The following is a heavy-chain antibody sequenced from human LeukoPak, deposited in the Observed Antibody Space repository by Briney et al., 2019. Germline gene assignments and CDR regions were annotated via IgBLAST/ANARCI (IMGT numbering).Heavy chain of an antibody. CDR2: ISWDGGST. Sequence: GGSLRLSCAASGFTFDDYTMHWVRQAPGKGLEWVSLISWDGGSTYYADSVKGRFTISRDNSKNTLYLQMNSLRAEDTAVYYCAITYGDYVLSGAFDIWGQGTMVTVSS. D-gene: IGHD4-17*01. J-gene: IGHJ3*02. CDR3: AITYGDYVLSGAFDI. V-gene: IGHV3-43*01. CDR1: GFTFDDYT.